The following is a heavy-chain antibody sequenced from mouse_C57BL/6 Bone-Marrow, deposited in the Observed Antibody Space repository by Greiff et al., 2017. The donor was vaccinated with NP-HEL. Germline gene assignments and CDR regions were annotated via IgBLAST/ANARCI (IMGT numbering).Heavy chain of an antibody. J-gene: IGHJ3*01. D-gene: IGHD4-1*01. CDR2: IDPETGGT. CDR1: GYTFTDYE. V-gene: IGHV1-15*01. Sequence: QVHVKQSGAELVRPGASVTLSCKASGYTFTDYEMHWVKQTPVHGLEWIGAIDPETGGTAYNQKFKGKAILTADKSSSTAYMELRSLTSEDSAVYYCTSNWDEETWFAYWGQGTLVTVSA. CDR3: TSNWDEETWFAY.